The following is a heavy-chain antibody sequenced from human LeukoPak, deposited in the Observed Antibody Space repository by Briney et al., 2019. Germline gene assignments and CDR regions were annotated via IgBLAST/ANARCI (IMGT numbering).Heavy chain of an antibody. CDR2: NNGDGSTT. Sequence: GGSLRLSCVASGFSLSGYWMYWVRQAPGKGLMYISRNNGDGSTTNYADVVKGRFTMSRDNIKNTLYLQMYSLRVEDTAVYYCARDPRNVGLAPWGQGTLVTVSS. D-gene: IGHD2-15*01. V-gene: IGHV3-74*01. CDR1: GFSLSGYW. J-gene: IGHJ5*02. CDR3: ARDPRNVGLAP.